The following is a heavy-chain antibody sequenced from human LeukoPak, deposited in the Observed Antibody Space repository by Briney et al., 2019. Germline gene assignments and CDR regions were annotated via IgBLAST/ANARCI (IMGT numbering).Heavy chain of an antibody. V-gene: IGHV1-3*01. D-gene: IGHD6-13*01. CDR2: INAGNGNT. CDR1: GYTFTSYA. CDR3: ARGYSSSWFVDY. Sequence: ASVNVSCTASGYTFTSYAMHWVRQAPGQRLEWMGWINAGNGNTKYSQKFQGRVTITRDTSASTAYMELSSLRSEDTAVYYCARGYSSSWFVDYRGQGTLATVSS. J-gene: IGHJ4*02.